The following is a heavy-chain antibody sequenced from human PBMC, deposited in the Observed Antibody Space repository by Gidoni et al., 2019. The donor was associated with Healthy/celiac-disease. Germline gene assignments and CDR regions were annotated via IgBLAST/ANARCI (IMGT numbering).Heavy chain of an antibody. V-gene: IGHV1-69*01. CDR2: IIPIFGTA. CDR3: ARDKEIVVVPAAIRYFDY. CDR1: GGTFSSYA. J-gene: IGHJ4*02. Sequence: QVQLVQSGAEVKKPGSSVKVSCKASGGTFSSYAISWVRQAPGQGLEWMGGIIPIFGTANYAQKFQGRVTITADESTSTAYMELSSLRSEDTAVYYCARDKEIVVVPAAIRYFDYWGQGTLVTVSS. D-gene: IGHD2-2*01.